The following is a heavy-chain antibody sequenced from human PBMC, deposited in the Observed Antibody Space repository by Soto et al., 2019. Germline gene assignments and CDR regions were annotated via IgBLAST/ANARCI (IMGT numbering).Heavy chain of an antibody. D-gene: IGHD1-7*01. J-gene: IGHJ6*02. CDR3: ARHRDWNSGYYYYGMDV. V-gene: IGHV1-18*01. CDR2: MSPYNGNT. CDR1: GYTFTSYG. Sequence: ASVKVSCKASGYTFTSYGISWVRQAPGQGLEWMGWMSPYNGNTDYAQKFQGRVTMTRDTSTSTAYMELSSLRSEDTAVYYCARHRDWNSGYYYYGMDVWGQGTTVTVSS.